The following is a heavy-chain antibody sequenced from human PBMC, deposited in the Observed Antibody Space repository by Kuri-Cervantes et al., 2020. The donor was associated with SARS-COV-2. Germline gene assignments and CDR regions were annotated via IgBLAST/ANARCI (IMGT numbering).Heavy chain of an antibody. J-gene: IGHJ5*02. D-gene: IGHD3-22*01. V-gene: IGHV4-34*01. CDR3: ARVLFTRGGYYYRGKNWFDP. Sequence: SQTLSLTCAVYGGSFSYYYWSWIRQPPGKGLEWIGDINHSGSTNYNPSLKSRVTISVDTSKNQFSLKLSSVTAADTAVYYCARVLFTRGGYYYRGKNWFDPWGQGTLVTVSS. CDR2: INHSGST. CDR1: GGSFSYYY.